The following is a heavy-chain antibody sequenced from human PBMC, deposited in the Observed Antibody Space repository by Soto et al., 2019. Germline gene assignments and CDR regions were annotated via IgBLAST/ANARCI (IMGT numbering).Heavy chain of an antibody. Sequence: QVQLVQSGAEVKKPGASVKVSCKASGYTFTSYGISWVRQAPGQGLEWMGWISAYNGNTNYAQKLQGRVTMTTDTATRPAYMELRSLGSDDTAVYYCARDGIVATKSSDYWGQGTLVTVSS. CDR3: ARDGIVATKSSDY. J-gene: IGHJ4*02. CDR1: GYTFTSYG. V-gene: IGHV1-18*01. D-gene: IGHD5-12*01. CDR2: ISAYNGNT.